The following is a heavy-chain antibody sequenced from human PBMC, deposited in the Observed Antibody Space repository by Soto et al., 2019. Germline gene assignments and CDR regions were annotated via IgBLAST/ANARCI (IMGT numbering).Heavy chain of an antibody. J-gene: IGHJ4*02. CDR1: GYTFTSYG. V-gene: IGHV1-18*01. D-gene: IGHD3-10*01. CDR2: ISAYNGNT. Sequence: ASVKVSCKASGYTFTSYGISWVRQAPGQGLEWMGWISAYNGNTNYAQKLQGRVTMTTDTSTSTAYMELRSLRSDDTAVDYCARLKKVRGVIITPDAFDYWGQGTLVTVSS. CDR3: ARLKKVRGVIITPDAFDY.